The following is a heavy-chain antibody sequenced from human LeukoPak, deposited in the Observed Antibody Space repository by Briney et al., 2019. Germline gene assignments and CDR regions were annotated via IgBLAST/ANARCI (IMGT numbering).Heavy chain of an antibody. CDR2: INHSGST. V-gene: IGHV4-34*01. J-gene: IGHJ3*02. Sequence: SETLSLTCAVYGGSFSGYYWSWIRQPPGKGLEWIGEINHSGSTNYNPSLKSRVTISVDTSKNQFSLKLSSVTAADTAVYYCARVARSPSSGWYYAFDIWGQGTMVTVSS. CDR3: ARVARSPSSGWYYAFDI. CDR1: GGSFSGYY. D-gene: IGHD6-19*01.